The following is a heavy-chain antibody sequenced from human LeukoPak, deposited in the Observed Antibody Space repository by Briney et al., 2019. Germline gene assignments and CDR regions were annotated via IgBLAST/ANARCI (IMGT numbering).Heavy chain of an antibody. V-gene: IGHV4-59*01. CDR1: GGSISRYY. D-gene: IGHD3-16*01. J-gene: IGHJ6*03. CDR2: IYYSGST. CDR3: ASTFGGVPYYYYYMDV. Sequence: PSETLSLTCTVSGGSISRYYWSWIRQPPGKGLGWIGYIYYSGSTNYNPSLKSRVTISVDTSKNQFSLKLSSVTAADTAVYYCASTFGGVPYYYYYMDVWGKGTTVTVSS.